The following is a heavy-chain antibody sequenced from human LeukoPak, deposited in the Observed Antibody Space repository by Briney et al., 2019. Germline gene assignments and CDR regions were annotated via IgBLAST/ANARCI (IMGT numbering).Heavy chain of an antibody. V-gene: IGHV1-3*01. CDR3: ARKVYGFYFLDY. Sequence: ASVKVSCKASGGTFSSYAISWVRQAPGQRLEWMGWINAGNGNTKYSQKFQGRVTITRDTSASTAYMELSSLRSEDTAVYYCARKVYGFYFLDYWGQGTLVTVSS. CDR2: INAGNGNT. CDR1: GGTFSSYA. J-gene: IGHJ4*02. D-gene: IGHD2-8*01.